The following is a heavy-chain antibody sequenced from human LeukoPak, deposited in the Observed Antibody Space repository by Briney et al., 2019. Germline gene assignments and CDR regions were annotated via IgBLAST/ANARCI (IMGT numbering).Heavy chain of an antibody. Sequence: SGTLSLTCGVSGGSITNTNYWTWVRQPPGKGLELIGYIYYSGSTYYNPSLKSRVTISVDTSKNQFSLKLSSVTAADTAVYYCARKVYNGYAPFDYWGQGTLVTVSS. CDR1: GGSITNTNY. J-gene: IGHJ4*02. CDR3: ARKVYNGYAPFDY. CDR2: IYYSGST. D-gene: IGHD5-12*01. V-gene: IGHV4-30-4*01.